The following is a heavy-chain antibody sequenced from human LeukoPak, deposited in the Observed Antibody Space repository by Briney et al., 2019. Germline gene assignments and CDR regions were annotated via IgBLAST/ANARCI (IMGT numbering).Heavy chain of an antibody. J-gene: IGHJ3*02. CDR3: ARESSASPAFDI. CDR2: IYSGRA. V-gene: IGHV4-59*01. D-gene: IGHD6-6*01. CDR1: GGSIGTFY. Sequence: PSETLSLTCTVSGGSIGTFYWHWIRQHPGKGLEWLGYIYSGRAIYNPSLKSRVTMTVNTAKNQFSLRLTSVNAADAAVYYCARESSASPAFDIWGQGPGVSVS.